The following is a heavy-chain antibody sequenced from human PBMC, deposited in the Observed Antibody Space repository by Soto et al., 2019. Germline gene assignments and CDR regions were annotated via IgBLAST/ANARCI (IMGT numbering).Heavy chain of an antibody. CDR1: GYSFTSYW. V-gene: IGHV5-10-1*01. D-gene: IGHD2-2*01. Sequence: GESLKISCKGSGYSFTSYWISWVRQMPGKGLEWMGRIDPSDSYTNYSPSSQGHVTISADKSISTAYLQWSSLKASDTAMYYCASSLTYCSSTSCLGNWFDPWGQGTLVTVSS. CDR3: ASSLTYCSSTSCLGNWFDP. J-gene: IGHJ5*02. CDR2: IDPSDSYT.